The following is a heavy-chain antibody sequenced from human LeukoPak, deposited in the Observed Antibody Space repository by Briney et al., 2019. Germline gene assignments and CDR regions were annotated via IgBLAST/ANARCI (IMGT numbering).Heavy chain of an antibody. CDR2: ISYTGST. CDR1: GGPISGSY. CDR3: ARVHYSGSGLSSYFDY. Sequence: PSETLSLTCTVSGGPISGSYWSWIRQSPGKGLEWIGYISYTGSTNYNPSLKSRVTISVDASKNQFSLKLSSVTAADTAVYYFARVHYSGSGLSSYFDYWGQGTLVTVSS. V-gene: IGHV4-59*01. J-gene: IGHJ4*02. D-gene: IGHD3-10*01.